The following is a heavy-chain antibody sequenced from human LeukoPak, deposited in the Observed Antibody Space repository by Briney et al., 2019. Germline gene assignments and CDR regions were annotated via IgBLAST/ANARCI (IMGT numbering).Heavy chain of an antibody. Sequence: GGSLRLSCAASGFTFSAYWMHWVRQAPGKGLVWVSRVKYDGSTTTYADSVKGRFTISRDNAKNILYLQMNSLRVEDTAVYYCTRDLDWLLFDYWGQGTLVTVSS. J-gene: IGHJ4*02. CDR1: GFTFSAYW. CDR2: VKYDGSTT. CDR3: TRDLDWLLFDY. V-gene: IGHV3-74*01. D-gene: IGHD3-9*01.